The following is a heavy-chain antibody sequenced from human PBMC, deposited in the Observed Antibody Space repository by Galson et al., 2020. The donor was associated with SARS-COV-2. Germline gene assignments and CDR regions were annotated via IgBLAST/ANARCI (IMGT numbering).Heavy chain of an antibody. CDR1: GFTFSSYA. CDR3: ARDLTYTSGWYGGELFDY. V-gene: IGHV3-30*04. CDR2: ISYDEGNK. D-gene: IGHD6-19*01. J-gene: IGHJ4*02. Sequence: GESLKIYCAASGFTFSSYAMHWVRQAPGKGLEWVAVISYDEGNKFYADSVKGRFTISRDNSKNTLYLQMNSLRAEDTAVYYCARDLTYTSGWYGGELFDYWGQGTLVTVSS.